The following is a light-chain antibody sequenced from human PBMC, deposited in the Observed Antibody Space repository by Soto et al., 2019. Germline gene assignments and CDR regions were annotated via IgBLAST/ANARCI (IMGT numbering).Light chain of an antibody. Sequence: QSALTQPASVSGSPGQSITISCTGTSSDIGGYNFVSWYQQHPGKAPKLLIHEVNNRPSGVSIRFSGSKSGNTASLTISGLQAEDEADYYCCSDTSSSTLMFGGGTKVTVL. J-gene: IGLJ3*02. CDR2: EVN. V-gene: IGLV2-14*01. CDR1: SSDIGGYNF. CDR3: CSDTSSSTLM.